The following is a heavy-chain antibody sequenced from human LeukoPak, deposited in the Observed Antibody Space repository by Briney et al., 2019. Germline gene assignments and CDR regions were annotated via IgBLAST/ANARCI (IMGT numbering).Heavy chain of an antibody. CDR1: GFTFSSYA. Sequence: GGSLRLSCAASGFTFSSYAMSWVRQAPGKGLEWVSAISGSGNITFYADSVKGRFTISRDNSKNTLSLQMNSLRAEDTAIYYCAKRVGGNYYDTSGGRGTLVTVSS. CDR2: ISGSGNIT. J-gene: IGHJ4*02. D-gene: IGHD3-22*01. CDR3: AKRVGGNYYDTS. V-gene: IGHV3-23*01.